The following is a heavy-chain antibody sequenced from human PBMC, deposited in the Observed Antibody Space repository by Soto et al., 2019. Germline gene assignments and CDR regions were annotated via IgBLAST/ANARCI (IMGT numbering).Heavy chain of an antibody. V-gene: IGHV4-59*11. CDR1: GDPIKTHY. CDR3: ASGWMAAFDN. D-gene: IGHD2-2*03. Sequence: PSETLSLTCNVTGDPIKTHYWSWIRQAPGKGLEWIGYIYYSGSTLYNPSLKRRVTISADTAKNQFSLRLTSLTAADTAVYYCASGWMAAFDNWGQGTLVTVSS. CDR2: IYYSGST. J-gene: IGHJ4*02.